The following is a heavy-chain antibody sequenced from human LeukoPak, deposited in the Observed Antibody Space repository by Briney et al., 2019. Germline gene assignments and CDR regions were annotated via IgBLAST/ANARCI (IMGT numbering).Heavy chain of an antibody. CDR2: ISGSGDST. D-gene: IGHD4-23*01. CDR3: AKGGLRWFDY. J-gene: IGHJ4*02. V-gene: IGHV3-23*01. CDR1: GFTFSSFA. Sequence: GGSLRLSCSASGFTFSSFALSWVRQAPGKGLEWVSGISGSGDSTYYADSVKGWFTISRDNSKNTVYLQMNSLRAEDTAAYYCAKGGLRWFDYWGQGTLVTVSS.